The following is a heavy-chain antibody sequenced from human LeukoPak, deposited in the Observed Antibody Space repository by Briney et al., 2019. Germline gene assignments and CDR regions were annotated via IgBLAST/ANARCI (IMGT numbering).Heavy chain of an antibody. CDR3: ARPEQWLALDY. CDR2: ISYDGSNK. D-gene: IGHD6-19*01. Sequence: PGGSLRLSCTNSVLTFNRDGMGWLRKAPGKGLEWVVVISYDGSNKYYADSVKGRFTISRDNSKNTLYLQMNSLRAEDTAVYYCARPEQWLALDYWGQGTLVTVSS. J-gene: IGHJ4*02. CDR1: VLTFNRDG. V-gene: IGHV3-30-3*01.